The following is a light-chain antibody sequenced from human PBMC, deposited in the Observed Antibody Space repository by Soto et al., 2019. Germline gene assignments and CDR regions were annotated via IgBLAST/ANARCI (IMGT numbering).Light chain of an antibody. CDR2: DAS. CDR3: QQYNSYPFT. Sequence: DIQMTQSPSTLSASVGDRVTITCRASQSISTWLAWYQQKAGKAPKLLIYDASSFQSGVPSRFSGSGSGTDFTLTISSLQPDDFATYYCQQYNSYPFTVGPGTKVDIK. V-gene: IGKV1-5*01. CDR1: QSISTW. J-gene: IGKJ3*01.